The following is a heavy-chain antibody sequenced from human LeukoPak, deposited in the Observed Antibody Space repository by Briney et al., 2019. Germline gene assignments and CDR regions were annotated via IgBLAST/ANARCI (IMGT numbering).Heavy chain of an antibody. J-gene: IGHJ6*03. V-gene: IGHV1-2*02. Sequence: ASVKVSCKASGDTFTGYYMHWVRQAPGQGLEWMGWSNPNSGGTNYAQKFQGRVTMTRDTSISTAYMELSRLRSDDTAVYYCARDWGGQLVIYYYYMDVWVKGTTVTVSS. D-gene: IGHD6-6*01. CDR2: SNPNSGGT. CDR3: ARDWGGQLVIYYYYMDV. CDR1: GDTFTGYY.